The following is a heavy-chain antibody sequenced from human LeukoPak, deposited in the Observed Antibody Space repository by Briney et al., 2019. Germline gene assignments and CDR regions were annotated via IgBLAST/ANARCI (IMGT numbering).Heavy chain of an antibody. CDR3: ARDRERDEYFQH. CDR1: GFTFSSYS. Sequence: PGGSLRLPCAASGFTFSSYSMNWVRQAPGKGLEWVSYISSSSSTIYYADSVKGRFTISRDNSKNTLYLEMNSLRVEDTAVYYCARDRERDEYFQHWGQGTLVTVSS. CDR2: ISSSSSTI. J-gene: IGHJ1*01. V-gene: IGHV3-48*01. D-gene: IGHD1-26*01.